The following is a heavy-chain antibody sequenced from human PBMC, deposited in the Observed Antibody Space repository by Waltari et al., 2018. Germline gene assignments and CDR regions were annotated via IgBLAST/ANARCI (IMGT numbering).Heavy chain of an antibody. J-gene: IGHJ5*02. CDR2: MYHSGST. D-gene: IGHD1-26*01. CDR3: ARDYRGRYNWFDP. Sequence: QVQMQESGPGLVKPSETLSLTCSVSVYSISSGYYWGWIRQPPGKGLEWIGSMYHSGSTYYNPSLKSRVSISVDTSKNQFSLKLTSVTAADTAVYHCARDYRGRYNWFDPWGQGTLVTVSS. V-gene: IGHV4-38-2*02. CDR1: VYSISSGYY.